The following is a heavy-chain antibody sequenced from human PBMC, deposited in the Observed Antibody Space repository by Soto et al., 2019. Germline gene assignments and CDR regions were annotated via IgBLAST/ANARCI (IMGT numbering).Heavy chain of an antibody. Sequence: GGSLRLSCVASGFTFSDYGIHWVRQAPDKGLEWVAVVWFDGSIQYYGDSVKGRFAISRDNSNNTVDLQMNNLRAEDTAVYYCAGVDFGGNSYYFGYWGQGTPVTVSS. D-gene: IGHD1-7*01. CDR2: VWFDGSIQ. V-gene: IGHV3-33*01. J-gene: IGHJ4*02. CDR1: GFTFSDYG. CDR3: AGVDFGGNSYYFGY.